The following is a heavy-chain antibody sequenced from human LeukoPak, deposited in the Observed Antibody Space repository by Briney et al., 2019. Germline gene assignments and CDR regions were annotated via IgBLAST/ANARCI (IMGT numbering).Heavy chain of an antibody. CDR1: GFTFSSYS. CDR3: ATANVNYYDSSSSFRY. Sequence: GGSLRLSCAASGFTFSSYSMNWVRQAPGKGLEWVSSISSSSSYIYYADSVKGRFTISRDNAKNSLYLQMNSLRAEDTAVYYCATANVNYYDSSSSFRYWGQGTLVTVSS. CDR2: ISSSSSYI. J-gene: IGHJ4*02. V-gene: IGHV3-21*01. D-gene: IGHD3-22*01.